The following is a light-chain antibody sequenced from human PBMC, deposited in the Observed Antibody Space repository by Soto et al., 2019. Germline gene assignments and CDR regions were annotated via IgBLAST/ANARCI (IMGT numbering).Light chain of an antibody. J-gene: IGLJ3*02. CDR2: GDR. CDR1: SSNIGAGYE. V-gene: IGLV1-40*01. Sequence: QSVLTQPPSVSGAPGQRVTISCTGSSSNIGAGYEVHWYQQLPGTAPKLLIYGDRYRPSGVPDRFSGSKSGTSVSLAITGLQAEDEADYHCQFYDSSLSGMVFGGGTKVTVL. CDR3: QFYDSSLSGMV.